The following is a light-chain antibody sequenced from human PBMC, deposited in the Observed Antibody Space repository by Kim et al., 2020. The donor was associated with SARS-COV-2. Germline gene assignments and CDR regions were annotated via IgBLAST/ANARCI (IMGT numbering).Light chain of an antibody. Sequence: PGQSITISCTGTSSDVGSYKYVSWYQQHPGKAPKLMIYEVSNRPSGVSNRFSGSKSGNTASLTISGLQAEDEADYYCSSYTSSSTYVFGTGTKITVL. CDR1: SSDVGSYKY. CDR3: SSYTSSSTYV. V-gene: IGLV2-14*03. CDR2: EVS. J-gene: IGLJ1*01.